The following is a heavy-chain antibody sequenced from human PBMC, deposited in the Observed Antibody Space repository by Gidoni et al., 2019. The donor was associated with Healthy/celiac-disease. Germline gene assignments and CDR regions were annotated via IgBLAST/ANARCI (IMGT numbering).Heavy chain of an antibody. D-gene: IGHD1-7*01. CDR3: TRAEPITGTTTNPDY. CDR1: GFTFGDYA. J-gene: IGHJ4*02. V-gene: IGHV3-49*05. CDR2: IRSKAYGGTT. Sequence: EVQLVESGGGLVKPGRSLRLSCTASGFTFGDYAMSWFRQAPGKGLEWVGVIRSKAYGGTTEYAASVKGRFTISRDDSKSIAYLQMNSLKTEDTAVYYCTRAEPITGTTTNPDYWGQGTLVTVSS.